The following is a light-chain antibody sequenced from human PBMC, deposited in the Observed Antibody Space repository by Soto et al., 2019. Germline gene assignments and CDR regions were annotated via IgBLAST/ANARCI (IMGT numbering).Light chain of an antibody. CDR1: SSNIGSNY. CDR3: AAWDDSLSGQAV. Sequence: QAVVTQPPSASGTPGQRVTISCSGSSSNIGSNYVYWYQQLPGTAPKLLIYRNNQRPSGVPDRFSGSKSGTSASLAISGLRSEDEADYYCAAWDDSLSGQAVFGGGTKLTVL. CDR2: RNN. J-gene: IGLJ7*01. V-gene: IGLV1-47*01.